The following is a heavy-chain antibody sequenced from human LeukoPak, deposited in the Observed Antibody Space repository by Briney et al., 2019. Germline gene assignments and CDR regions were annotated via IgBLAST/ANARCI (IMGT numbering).Heavy chain of an antibody. CDR1: GYTFTSYG. CDR3: ARDRVEAGAGDYYYYGMDA. D-gene: IGHD6-19*01. Sequence: GASVKVSCKASGYTFTSYGISWVRQAPGQGLEWMGWISAYNGNTNYAQKLQGRVTMTTDTSTSTAYMELRSLRSDDTAVYYCARDRVEAGAGDYYYYGMDAWGKGTTVTVSS. J-gene: IGHJ6*04. CDR2: ISAYNGNT. V-gene: IGHV1-18*04.